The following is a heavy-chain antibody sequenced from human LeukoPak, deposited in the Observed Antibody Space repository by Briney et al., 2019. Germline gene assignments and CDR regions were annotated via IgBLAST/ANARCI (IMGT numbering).Heavy chain of an antibody. CDR2: ISSSSSYI. Sequence: PGGSLRLSCAASGFTFSSYSMNWVRQAPGKGLEWVSSISSSSSYIYYADSVKGRFTISRDNAKNSLYLQMNSLRAEDTAVYYCAREMRITMVRGVQLLYYFDYWGQGTLVTVSS. V-gene: IGHV3-21*01. D-gene: IGHD3-10*01. CDR3: AREMRITMVRGVQLLYYFDY. CDR1: GFTFSSYS. J-gene: IGHJ4*02.